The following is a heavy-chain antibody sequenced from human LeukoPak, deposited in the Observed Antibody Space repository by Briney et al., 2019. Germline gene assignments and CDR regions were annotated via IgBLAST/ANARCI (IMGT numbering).Heavy chain of an antibody. CDR2: ISASGGST. J-gene: IGHJ4*02. CDR1: GFTFSSYA. V-gene: IGHV3-23*01. Sequence: GGSLRLSCAASGFTFSSYAMSWVRQAPGKGLEWVSAISASGGSTFYADSVKSRFTISRDNSKNTLYLQMNSLRAEDTALYYCAKGRGYSGYDFFDYWGQGTLVTVSS. D-gene: IGHD5-12*01. CDR3: AKGRGYSGYDFFDY.